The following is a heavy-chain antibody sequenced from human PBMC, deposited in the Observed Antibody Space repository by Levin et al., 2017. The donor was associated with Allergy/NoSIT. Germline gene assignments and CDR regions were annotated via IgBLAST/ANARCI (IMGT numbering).Heavy chain of an antibody. D-gene: IGHD2-15*01. CDR1: GFTFSSYA. Sequence: PGGSLRLSCAASGFTFSSYAMSWVRQAPGKGLEWVSAISGSGGTTYYADSVKGRFTISRDNSKNTLYLQMNSLRAEDTAVYYCARRGCSGGRCSAGGSPVDYWGQGTLVTVSS. J-gene: IGHJ4*02. CDR3: ARRGCSGGRCSAGGSPVDY. CDR2: ISGSGGTT. V-gene: IGHV3-23*01.